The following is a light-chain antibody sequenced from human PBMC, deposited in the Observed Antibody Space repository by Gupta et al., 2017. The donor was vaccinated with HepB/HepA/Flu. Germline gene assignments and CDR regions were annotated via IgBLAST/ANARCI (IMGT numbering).Light chain of an antibody. CDR1: QSVLYSSNNKNY. J-gene: IGKJ1*01. Sequence: DIVMTQTPDSLAVSLGERATINCKSSQSVLYSSNNKNYLAWYQQKPGQPPKLLIYRASTRESGVPDRFSCSGSGTDFTLTISSLQAEDVAVYYCQQYSSTPWTFGQGTKVEIK. V-gene: IGKV4-1*01. CDR3: QQYSSTPWT. CDR2: RAS.